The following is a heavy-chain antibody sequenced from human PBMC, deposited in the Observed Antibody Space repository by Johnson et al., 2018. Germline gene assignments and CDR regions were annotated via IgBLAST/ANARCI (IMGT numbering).Heavy chain of an antibody. CDR3: ARNREYKSGPYDYYYYMDV. D-gene: IGHD5-18*01. V-gene: IGHV3-7*01. CDR2: IKQDETEK. J-gene: IGHJ6*03. CDR1: GFIFSNYY. Sequence: QLGECGGGLVQPWGSLRLSCAASGFIFSNYYMSWVRQAPGKGLEWVANIKQDETEKYYVDAVKGRFTVSRDNAKNELFLQMNSLRAEDTAGYYCARNREYKSGPYDYYYYMDVWGKGTTVTVSS.